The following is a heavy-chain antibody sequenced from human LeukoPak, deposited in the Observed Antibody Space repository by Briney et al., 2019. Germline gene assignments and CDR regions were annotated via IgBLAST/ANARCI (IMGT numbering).Heavy chain of an antibody. J-gene: IGHJ4*02. D-gene: IGHD4-17*01. Sequence: GGSLRLSCAASGFTFSSYGMHWVRQAPGKGLEWVAVISYDGSNKYYADSVKGRFTISRDNSKNTLYLQMNSLRAEDTAVYYCAKGIRDDDYGDYCPFDYWGQGTLVTVSS. V-gene: IGHV3-30*18. CDR3: AKGIRDDDYGDYCPFDY. CDR1: GFTFSSYG. CDR2: ISYDGSNK.